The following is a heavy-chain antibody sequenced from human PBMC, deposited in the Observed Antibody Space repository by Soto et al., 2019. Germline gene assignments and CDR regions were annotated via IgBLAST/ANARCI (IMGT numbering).Heavy chain of an antibody. CDR3: ANAGEDYYYYMDV. V-gene: IGHV3-23*01. J-gene: IGHJ6*03. CDR1: GGTFSSYA. Sequence: PGRSLRLSWAASGGTFSSYAMSWVRQAQGKGLEWVSAISGSGGSTYYADSVKGRFTISRDNSKNTLYLQMNSLRAEDTAVYYCANAGEDYYYYMDVWGKGTTVTVSS. D-gene: IGHD7-27*01. CDR2: ISGSGGST.